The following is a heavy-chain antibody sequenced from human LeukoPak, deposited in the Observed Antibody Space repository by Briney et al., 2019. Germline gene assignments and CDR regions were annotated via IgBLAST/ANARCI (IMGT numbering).Heavy chain of an antibody. J-gene: IGHJ5*02. Sequence: ASVKVSCKASGGTFSSYAISWVRQAPGQGLEWMGWINTNTGNPTYAQGFTGRFVFSLDTSVSTAYLQISSLKAEDTAVYYCAREAVVVAPLRSNWFDPWGQGTLVTVSS. CDR2: INTNTGNP. CDR3: AREAVVVAPLRSNWFDP. D-gene: IGHD2-15*01. CDR1: GGTFSSYA. V-gene: IGHV7-4-1*02.